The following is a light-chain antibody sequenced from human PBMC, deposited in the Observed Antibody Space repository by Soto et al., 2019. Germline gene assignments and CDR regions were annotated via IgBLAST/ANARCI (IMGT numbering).Light chain of an antibody. Sequence: QPVLTQPPSTSGTPGQRVAISCSGSSSNIESNTVNWYQQVPGAAPKLLIYSNSQRPSGVPDRFSGSKSGTSASLAISGLQSDDEADYYCATWDDSLNGVVFGGGTKVTVL. J-gene: IGLJ2*01. CDR3: ATWDDSLNGVV. CDR1: SSNIESNT. V-gene: IGLV1-44*01. CDR2: SNS.